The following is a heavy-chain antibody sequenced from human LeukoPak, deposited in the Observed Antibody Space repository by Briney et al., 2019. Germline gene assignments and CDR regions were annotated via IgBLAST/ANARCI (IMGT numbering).Heavy chain of an antibody. CDR1: GFILSDYG. Sequence: PGRSLRLSCAASGFILSDYGMHWVRQAPGKGLEWVSALYIGGNTYYADSVWGRFTISRDNSKNTLYLQMNSLRAEDTAIYYCMTAAGYNFGQYWGQGTLVTVSS. D-gene: IGHD5-18*01. CDR3: MTAAGYNFGQY. CDR2: LYIGGNT. J-gene: IGHJ4*02. V-gene: IGHV3-NL1*01.